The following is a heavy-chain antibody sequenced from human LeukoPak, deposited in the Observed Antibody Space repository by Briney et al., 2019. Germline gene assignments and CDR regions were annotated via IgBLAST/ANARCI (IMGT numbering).Heavy chain of an antibody. D-gene: IGHD3-16*01. Sequence: SETLSLTCTVSGGSTSSSSYYWNWIRQPPGKGLEWIGYIYYSGSTNYNPSLKSRVTISLDTSKNQFSLKLSSVTAADTAVYYCARDGAHKNHYYSYCYMDVWGKGTTVTVSS. J-gene: IGHJ6*03. V-gene: IGHV4-61*01. CDR1: GGSTSSSSYY. CDR3: ARDGAHKNHYYSYCYMDV. CDR2: IYYSGST.